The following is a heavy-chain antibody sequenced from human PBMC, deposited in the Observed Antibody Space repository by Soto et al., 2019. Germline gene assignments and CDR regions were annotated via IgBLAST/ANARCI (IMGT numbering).Heavy chain of an antibody. J-gene: IGHJ6*02. CDR2: IYYSGYT. V-gene: IGHV4-39*01. CDR1: GGSISSSSYY. Sequence: QLQLQESGPGLVKPSETLSLTCTVSGGSISSSSYYWGWIRQPPGKGLEWIGSIYYSGYTYYNPSHKSRDTISVDTSKNQFSLKLSSVTAADTAVYYCARHNGPLYVGYYYDMDVWGQGTTVTVSS. D-gene: IGHD3-16*01. CDR3: ARHNGPLYVGYYYDMDV.